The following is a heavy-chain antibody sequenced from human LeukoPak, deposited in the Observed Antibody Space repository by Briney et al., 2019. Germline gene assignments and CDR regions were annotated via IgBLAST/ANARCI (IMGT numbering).Heavy chain of an antibody. D-gene: IGHD3-3*01. CDR1: GFTVSSEY. J-gene: IGHJ6*03. Sequence: GGSLRLSCAASGFTVSSEYLSGVRQAPGKGLEWVSVIYTGGTTDYSDSVKGRFTISRDNSKNTLYLQMNSLRAEDTAVYYCAKNDGVVADYYMDVWGKGTTVTVSS. CDR3: AKNDGVVADYYMDV. V-gene: IGHV3-53*05. CDR2: IYTGGTT.